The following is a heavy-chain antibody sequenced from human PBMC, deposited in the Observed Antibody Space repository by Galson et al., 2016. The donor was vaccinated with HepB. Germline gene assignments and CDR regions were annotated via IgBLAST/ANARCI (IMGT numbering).Heavy chain of an antibody. Sequence: SVKVSCKASGYTFTNYAITWVRQAPGHGLEWMGWISTYNGNTMCAQNLQGRVTMTRDTSTRTAYMELRSLRSDDTAVYYCAIIPPPYYYDHSGPADYWGPGTLVTVSS. CDR1: GYTFTNYA. CDR2: ISTYNGNT. D-gene: IGHD3-22*01. J-gene: IGHJ4*02. V-gene: IGHV1-18*01. CDR3: AIIPPPYYYDHSGPADY.